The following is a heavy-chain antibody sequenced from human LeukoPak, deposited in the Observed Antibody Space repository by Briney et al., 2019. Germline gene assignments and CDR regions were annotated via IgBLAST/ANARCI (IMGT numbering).Heavy chain of an antibody. CDR3: ARDLLRDGYTDY. CDR1: GYTFTSYY. V-gene: IGHV1-46*01. Sequence: ASVKVSCKASGYTFTSYYMHWVRQAPGQGLEWTGIINPSGGSTSYAQKFQGRVTMTRDTSTSTVYMELSSLRSEDTAVYYCARDLLRDGYTDYWGQGTLVTVSS. CDR2: INPSGGST. J-gene: IGHJ4*02. D-gene: IGHD5-12*01.